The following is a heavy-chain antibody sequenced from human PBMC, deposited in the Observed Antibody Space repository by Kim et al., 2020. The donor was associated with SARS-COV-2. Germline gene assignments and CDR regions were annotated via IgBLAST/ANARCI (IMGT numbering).Heavy chain of an antibody. D-gene: IGHD2-2*01. CDR3: ARLPSSGVVPAAIDSDAFDI. CDR1: GFTFSSYW. CDR2: IKQDGSEK. Sequence: GGSLRLSCAASGFTFSSYWMSWVRQAPGKGLEWVANIKQDGSEKYYVDSVKGRFTISRDNAKNSLYLQMNSLRAEDTAVYYCARLPSSGVVPAAIDSDAFDIWGQGTMVTVSS. J-gene: IGHJ3*02. V-gene: IGHV3-7*03.